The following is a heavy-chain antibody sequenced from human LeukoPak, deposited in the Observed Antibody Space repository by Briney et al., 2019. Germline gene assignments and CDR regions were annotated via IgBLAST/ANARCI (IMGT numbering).Heavy chain of an antibody. V-gene: IGHV1-46*03. Sequence: ASVKVSCKASGYTFTSYYMHWVRQAPGQGLEWMGIINPSGGSTSYAQKFQGRVTMTGDTSTSTVYMELSSLRSEDTAVYYCAREDYDSSGYPNLGYYFDCWGEGTLVTVSS. J-gene: IGHJ4*02. D-gene: IGHD3-22*01. CDR1: GYTFTSYY. CDR3: AREDYDSSGYPNLGYYFDC. CDR2: INPSGGST.